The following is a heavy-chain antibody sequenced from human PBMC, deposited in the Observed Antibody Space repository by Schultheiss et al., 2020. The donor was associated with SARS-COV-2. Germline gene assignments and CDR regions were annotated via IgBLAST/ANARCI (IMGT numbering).Heavy chain of an antibody. J-gene: IGHJ4*02. Sequence: GGSLRLSCAASGFTFRSYAMAWVRQAPGKGLEWVANIRQDGSEKYYVDSVKGRFTISRDNAKNSLCLQMNSLRAEDTAVYYCARDGYNWNLIDYWGQGTLVTVSS. CDR1: GFTFRSYA. CDR3: ARDGYNWNLIDY. D-gene: IGHD1-20*01. CDR2: IRQDGSEK. V-gene: IGHV3-7*01.